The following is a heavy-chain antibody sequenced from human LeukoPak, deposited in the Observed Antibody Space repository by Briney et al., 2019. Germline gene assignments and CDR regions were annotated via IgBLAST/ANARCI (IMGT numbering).Heavy chain of an antibody. CDR3: ARAFTVTTDYYYYMDV. Sequence: SETLSLTCTVSGGSISSSSYYWGWIRQPPGKGLEWIGSIYYSGSTYYNPSLESRVTISVDTSKNQFSLKLSSVTAADTAVYYCARAFTVTTDYYYYMDVWGKGTTVTVSS. J-gene: IGHJ6*03. D-gene: IGHD4-17*01. V-gene: IGHV4-39*07. CDR2: IYYSGST. CDR1: GGSISSSSYY.